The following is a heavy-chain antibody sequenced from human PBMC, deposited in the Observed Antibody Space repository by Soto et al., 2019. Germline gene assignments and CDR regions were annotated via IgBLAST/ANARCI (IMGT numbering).Heavy chain of an antibody. Sequence: ASVKVSCKASGGTFSSYAISWVRQAPGQGLEWMGWISAYNGNANYAQKFQGRVTMTTDTSTSTAYMELRSPRSDDTAVYYCARDGPPVDYWGQGTLVTVSS. CDR1: GGTFSSYA. J-gene: IGHJ4*02. CDR2: ISAYNGNA. V-gene: IGHV1-18*01. CDR3: ARDGPPVDY.